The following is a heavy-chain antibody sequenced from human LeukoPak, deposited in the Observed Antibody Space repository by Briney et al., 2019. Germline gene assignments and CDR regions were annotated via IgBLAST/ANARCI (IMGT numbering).Heavy chain of an antibody. J-gene: IGHJ5*02. D-gene: IGHD3-10*01. V-gene: IGHV4-59*01. CDR1: GGSISSYY. CDR2: IHYTGST. Sequence: SETLSLTCTVSGGSISSYYWSWIRQSPGKGLECIGYIHYTGSTNYNPSLKSRVTISVETSKNQFALKLKSVTAADTAVYYCARGGYYGSGNDFRFDPWGQGTLVTVSS. CDR3: ARGGYYGSGNDFRFDP.